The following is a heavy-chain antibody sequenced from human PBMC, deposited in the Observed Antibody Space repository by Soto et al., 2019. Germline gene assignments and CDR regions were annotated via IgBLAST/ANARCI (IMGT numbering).Heavy chain of an antibody. CDR3: AREKYYYGSGSYNVKWFDP. D-gene: IGHD3-10*01. V-gene: IGHV4-30-2*01. Sequence: KPSETLSLTCAVSGGSISSGGYSWSWIRQPPGKGLEWIGYIYHSGRTYYNPSLKSRVTISVDRSKNQFSLKLSSVTAADTAVYYCAREKYYYGSGSYNVKWFDPWGQGTLVTVSS. CDR2: IYHSGRT. CDR1: GGSISSGGYS. J-gene: IGHJ5*02.